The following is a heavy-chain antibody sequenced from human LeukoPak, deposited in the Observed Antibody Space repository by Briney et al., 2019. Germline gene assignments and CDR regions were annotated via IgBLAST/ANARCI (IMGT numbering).Heavy chain of an antibody. CDR3: ARDSGTTGVVKFDP. D-gene: IGHD4-23*01. CDR1: GGSISSSSYY. J-gene: IGHJ5*02. Sequence: SETLSLTCTVSGGSISSSSYYWSWIRQSAGKGLEWIGRIYITGSTTYNPSLKSRVTMSLDTSKNQFSLKLSSVTAADTAVYYCARDSGTTGVVKFDPWGQGTLVTVSS. CDR2: IYITGST. V-gene: IGHV4-61*02.